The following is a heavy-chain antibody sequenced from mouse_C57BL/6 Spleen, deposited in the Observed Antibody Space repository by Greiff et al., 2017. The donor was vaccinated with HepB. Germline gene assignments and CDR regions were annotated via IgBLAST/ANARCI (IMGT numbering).Heavy chain of an antibody. CDR3: ARGPTGTFAY. CDR2: INPNNGGT. D-gene: IGHD4-1*02. Sequence: VQLKESGPELVKPGASVKMSCKASGYTFTDYNMHWVKQSHGKSLEWIGYINPNNGGTSYNQKFKGKATLTVNKSSSTAYMELRSLTSEDSAVYYCARGPTGTFAYWGQGTLVTVSA. V-gene: IGHV1-22*01. CDR1: GYTFTDYN. J-gene: IGHJ3*01.